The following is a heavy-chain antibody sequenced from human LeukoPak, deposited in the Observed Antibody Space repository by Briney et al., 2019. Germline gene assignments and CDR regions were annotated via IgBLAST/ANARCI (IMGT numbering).Heavy chain of an antibody. CDR1: GFTFSIYS. Sequence: GGSLRLSCAASGFTFSIYSMNWVRQAPGKGLEWVSYISSSSNIIYYADSVKGRFTISRDNAKNSLYLQMNSLRAEDTAVYYCAKDVNAYCSGDCSDYWGQGTLVTVSS. D-gene: IGHD2-21*01. J-gene: IGHJ4*02. CDR2: ISSSSNII. V-gene: IGHV3-48*04. CDR3: AKDVNAYCSGDCSDY.